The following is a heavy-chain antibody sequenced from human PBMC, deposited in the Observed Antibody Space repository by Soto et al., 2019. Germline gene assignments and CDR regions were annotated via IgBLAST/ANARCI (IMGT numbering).Heavy chain of an antibody. J-gene: IGHJ4*02. V-gene: IGHV3-30*03. D-gene: IGHD1-26*01. CDR3: ARDHEGSGTYFDY. CDR1: GFTFSSHA. CDR2: ISSDGSNE. Sequence: QVQLAESGGGVVQPGTSLRLSCAASGFTFSSHAMHWVRQAPGKGLEWVALISSDGSNEYYIDSVKGRFTISRDNSKNSLSLQMNSLRAEDTAVYYCARDHEGSGTYFDYWGQGTLVTVSS.